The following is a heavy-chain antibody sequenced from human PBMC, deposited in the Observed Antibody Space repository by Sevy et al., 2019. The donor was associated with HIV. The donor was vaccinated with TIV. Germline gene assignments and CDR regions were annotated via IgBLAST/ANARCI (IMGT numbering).Heavy chain of an antibody. CDR3: TRAAIQLWLNDAFDI. J-gene: IGHJ3*02. D-gene: IGHD5-18*01. CDR1: GFTFGDYA. V-gene: IGHV3-49*03. CDR2: IRRKAYGGTT. Sequence: GGSLRLSCTASGFTFGDYAMSWFRQAPGKGLEWVGFIRRKAYGGTTEYAASVKGRFTISRDDSKSIAYLQMNSLKTEDTAVYYCTRAAIQLWLNDAFDIWGQGTMVTVSS.